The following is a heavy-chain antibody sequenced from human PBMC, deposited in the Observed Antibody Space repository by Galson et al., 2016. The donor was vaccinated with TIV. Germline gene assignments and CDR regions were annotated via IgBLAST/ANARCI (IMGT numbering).Heavy chain of an antibody. D-gene: IGHD1-26*01. CDR1: GLSFSRNA. CDR3: ATSTVGENIYYYGMDV. CDR2: ISFDGTNK. V-gene: IGHV3-30*03. Sequence: SLRLSCAASGLSFSRNAMHWVRQAPGRGLEWVAVISFDGTNKYYADSVKGRLTISRDNSKNTLYLKMNSLRTEDTAAYYCATSTVGENIYYYGMDVWGQGTTVIVSS. J-gene: IGHJ6*02.